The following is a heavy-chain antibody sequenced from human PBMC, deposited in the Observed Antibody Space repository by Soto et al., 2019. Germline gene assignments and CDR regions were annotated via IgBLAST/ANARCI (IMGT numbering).Heavy chain of an antibody. V-gene: IGHV4-31*03. CDR3: ANRGKEAAGIGFPP. D-gene: IGHD6-13*01. CDR1: GGSISSGGYY. J-gene: IGHJ5*02. Sequence: SETLSLTCTVSGGSISSGGYYWSWIRQHPGKGLEWIGYIYYSGSTYYNPSLKSRVTISVDTSKNQFSLKLSSVTAADTAVYYGANRGKEAAGIGFPPGGQEPRVTVSS. CDR2: IYYSGST.